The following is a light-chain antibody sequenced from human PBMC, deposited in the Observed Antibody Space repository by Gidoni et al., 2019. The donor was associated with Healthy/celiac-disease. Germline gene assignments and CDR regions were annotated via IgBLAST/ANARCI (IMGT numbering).Light chain of an antibody. Sequence: DIQMTQSPSSLSASVGDRVTITCRASQGISNSLAWYQQKPGKAPKLLLYAASRLESGVPSRFSGSGSGTDYTLTISSLQPEDFATYYCQQYYSTPLFXXXTRLEIK. CDR2: AAS. CDR3: QQYYSTPL. V-gene: IGKV1-NL1*01. CDR1: QGISNS. J-gene: IGKJ5*01.